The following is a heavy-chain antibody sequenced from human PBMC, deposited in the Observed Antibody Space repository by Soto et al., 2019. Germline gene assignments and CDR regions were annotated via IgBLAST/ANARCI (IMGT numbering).Heavy chain of an antibody. J-gene: IGHJ6*02. CDR1: GYTFTSYD. V-gene: IGHV1-8*01. D-gene: IGHD4-4*01. CDR3: AAKSNGVYYYGMDV. CDR2: MNPNSGNT. Sequence: ASVKVSCNASGYTFTSYDINWVRQATGQGLEWMGWMNPNSGNTGYAQKFQGRVTMTRNTSISTAYMELSSLRSEDTAVYYCAAKSNGVYYYGMDVWGQGTTGTVS.